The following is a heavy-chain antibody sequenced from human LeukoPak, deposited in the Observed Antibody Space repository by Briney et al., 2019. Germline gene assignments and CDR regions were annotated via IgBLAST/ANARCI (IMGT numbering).Heavy chain of an antibody. J-gene: IGHJ4*02. CDR3: ARAEISGSGSYYKYFDY. Sequence: GGSLRLSCAGSGFTFSSYEMNWVHQAPGKGLEWVSYISSSGSTIYYADSVKGRFTISRDNAKKSLYLQMNSLRAEDTAVYYCARAEISGSGSYYKYFDYCGQGTLVTVSS. V-gene: IGHV3-48*03. CDR2: ISSSGSTI. D-gene: IGHD3-10*01. CDR1: GFTFSSYE.